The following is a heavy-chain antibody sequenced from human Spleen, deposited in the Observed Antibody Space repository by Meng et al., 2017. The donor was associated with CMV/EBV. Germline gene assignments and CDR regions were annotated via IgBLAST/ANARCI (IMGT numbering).Heavy chain of an antibody. J-gene: IGHJ4*02. CDR1: GGSISSSY. D-gene: IGHD3-16*02. Sequence: SETLSLTCSVSGGSISSSYWSWIRQPPGKGLEWIGYSGSTNYNPSLQSRVTISLDTSKNQFSLRLRSVTAADTAVYYCAKSVVWGSYRGGLDYWGQGTLVTVSS. CDR2: SGST. V-gene: IGHV4-59*08. CDR3: AKSVVWGSYRGGLDY.